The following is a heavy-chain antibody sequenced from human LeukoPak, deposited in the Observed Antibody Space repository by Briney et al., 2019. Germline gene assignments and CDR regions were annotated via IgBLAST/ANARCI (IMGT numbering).Heavy chain of an antibody. V-gene: IGHV5-51*01. CDR1: GYSFTSYW. CDR3: ARHPRFSSSSSWFDP. D-gene: IGHD6-6*01. Sequence: GESLKISCKGSGYSFTSYWIGWVRQMPGKGLEWMGIIYPGDSDTRYSPSFQGQVTISADKSISTAYLQWSSLKASGTAMYHCARHPRFSSSSSWFDPWGQGTLVTVSS. J-gene: IGHJ5*02. CDR2: IYPGDSDT.